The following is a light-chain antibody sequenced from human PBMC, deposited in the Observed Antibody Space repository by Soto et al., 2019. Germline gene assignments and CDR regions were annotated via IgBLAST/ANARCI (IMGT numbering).Light chain of an antibody. CDR3: RQTQTFPIT. Sequence: DIQMTQSPSSVSESIGDRVTITCRASQDIRSWLAWYQQKPGEAPKLLIFAASSLQSGVPSRFSGSGSGTDFTLTISSLQPEYSATYYCRQTQTFPITSGQVTRLDIK. CDR2: AAS. V-gene: IGKV1-12*01. J-gene: IGKJ5*01. CDR1: QDIRSW.